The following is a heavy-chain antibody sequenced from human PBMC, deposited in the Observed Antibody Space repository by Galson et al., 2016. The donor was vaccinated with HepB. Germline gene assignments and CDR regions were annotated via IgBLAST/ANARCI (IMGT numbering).Heavy chain of an antibody. CDR1: GYTFSSYI. Sequence: SVKVSCKASGYTFSSYIITWVRQAPGQGLEWMGWISSYNGKTDYAQRLKGRVTMTTDTSTSTAYMEVRSLTSDDTAIYYCARANLRGAFYDESRVPLIDYQYYMDVWGKGTTVIVSS. V-gene: IGHV1-18*04. CDR3: ARANLRGAFYDESRVPLIDYQYYMDV. D-gene: IGHD3-3*01. J-gene: IGHJ6*03. CDR2: ISSYNGKT.